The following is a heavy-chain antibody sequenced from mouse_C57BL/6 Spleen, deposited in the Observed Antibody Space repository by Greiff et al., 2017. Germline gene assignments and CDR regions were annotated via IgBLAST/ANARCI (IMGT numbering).Heavy chain of an antibody. Sequence: EVKLVESGGGLVKPGGSLKLSCAASGFTFSDYGMHWVRQAPEKGLEWVAYISSGSSTIYYADTVKGRFTISRDNAKNTLFLQMTRLRSEDTAMYYCAKNSFAYWGQGTLVTVSA. CDR3: AKNSFAY. CDR1: GFTFSDYG. V-gene: IGHV5-17*01. J-gene: IGHJ3*01. CDR2: ISSGSSTI.